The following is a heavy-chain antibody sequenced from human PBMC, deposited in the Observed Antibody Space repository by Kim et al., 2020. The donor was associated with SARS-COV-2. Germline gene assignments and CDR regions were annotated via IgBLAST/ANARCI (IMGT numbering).Heavy chain of an antibody. J-gene: IGHJ3*02. CDR3: ARDTRHYYDSSGYYYADAFDI. V-gene: IGHV7-4-1*02. Sequence: ASVKVSCKASGYTFTSYAMNWVRQAPGQGLEWMGWINTNTGNPTYAQGFTGRFVFSLDTSVSTAYLQISSLKAEDTAVYYCARDTRHYYDSSGYYYADAFDIWGQGTMVTVSS. CDR1: GYTFTSYA. D-gene: IGHD3-22*01. CDR2: INTNTGNP.